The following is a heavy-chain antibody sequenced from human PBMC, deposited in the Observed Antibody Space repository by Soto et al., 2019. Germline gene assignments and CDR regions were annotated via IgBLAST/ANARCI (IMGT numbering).Heavy chain of an antibody. V-gene: IGHV3-30-3*01. Sequence: QVQLVESGGGVVQPGRSLRLSCAASGFPFSSYAMHWVRQAPGKGLEWVAVISYDGSNKYYADSVKGRFTISSDNSKNTLYLQMNSLRAEDTAVYYCARDEIRFSWAYGMDVWGQGTTVTVAS. J-gene: IGHJ6*02. CDR2: ISYDGSNK. D-gene: IGHD3-3*01. CDR1: GFPFSSYA. CDR3: ARDEIRFSWAYGMDV.